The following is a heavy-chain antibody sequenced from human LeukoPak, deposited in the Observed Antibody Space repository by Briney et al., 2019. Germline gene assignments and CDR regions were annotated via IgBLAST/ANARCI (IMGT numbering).Heavy chain of an antibody. Sequence: SETLSLTCTVSGGSVTTSTYYWGWIRQPPGKGLEWIGTIKNSGITHYNPSLKSRLTMSVDTSKNQFSLKLNSVTAADTAVYYCATRRSGSYSEYWGQGILVTVSS. D-gene: IGHD1-26*01. CDR1: GGSVTTSTYY. J-gene: IGHJ4*02. V-gene: IGHV4-39*01. CDR3: ATRRSGSYSEY. CDR2: IKNSGIT.